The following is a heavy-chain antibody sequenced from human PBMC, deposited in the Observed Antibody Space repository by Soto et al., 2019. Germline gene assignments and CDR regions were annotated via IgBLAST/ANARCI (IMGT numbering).Heavy chain of an antibody. J-gene: IGHJ4*02. D-gene: IGHD6-13*01. CDR3: TTRPSSHPLSQSLPPPDY. V-gene: IGHV3-73*02. Sequence: EVQLVESGGGLVQPGGSLKLSCAAAGFTFSGSAVHWVRQAPGRGLEWVGRIRSKTNNYATDYAASVNGKFTFSRDDSPKTVYLQMDSLRTEDTAMFFWTTRPSSHPLSQSLPPPDYWGQGTLVTVSS. CDR1: GFTFSGSA. CDR2: IRSKTNNYAT.